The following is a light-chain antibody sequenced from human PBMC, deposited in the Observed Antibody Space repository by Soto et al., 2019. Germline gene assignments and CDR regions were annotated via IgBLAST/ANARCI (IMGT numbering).Light chain of an antibody. Sequence: DIVLTQSPGTMSLSPVERATPSGMASQSVISNYLAWYQQKPGQAPRLLIYDASNRATGIPARFSGSGSGTDFTLTISSLEPEDFAVYYCQQRSNWPPITFGQGTRLEIK. CDR3: QQRSNWPPIT. V-gene: IGKV3-11*01. CDR1: QSVISN. CDR2: DAS. J-gene: IGKJ5*01.